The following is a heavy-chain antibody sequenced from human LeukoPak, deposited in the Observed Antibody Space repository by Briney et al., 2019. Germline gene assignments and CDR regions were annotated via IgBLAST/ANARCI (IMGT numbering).Heavy chain of an antibody. J-gene: IGHJ4*02. D-gene: IGHD1-26*01. Sequence: SVKVSCTASGGTFSSYAISWVRQAPGQGLEWMGGIIPIFGTANYAQKFQGRVTITADESTSTAYMELSSLRSEDTAVYYCASSRSPGIVGATTLHYWGQGTLVTVSS. CDR2: IIPIFGTA. V-gene: IGHV1-69*13. CDR1: GGTFSSYA. CDR3: ASSRSPGIVGATTLHY.